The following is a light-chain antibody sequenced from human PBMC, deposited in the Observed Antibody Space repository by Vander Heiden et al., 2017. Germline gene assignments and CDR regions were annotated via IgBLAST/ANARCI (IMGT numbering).Light chain of an antibody. CDR3: TSYTSRSTLV. V-gene: IGLV2-14*01. CDR1: STDVGGYNY. J-gene: IGLJ2*01. Sequence: QSALTQPASVSGSPGQSITISCTGTSTDVGGYNYVSWFQQHPGKAPKLMIYEVSHRPSGVSKRFSASKSGNTASLTISGLQAEDEADYYCTSYTSRSTLVFGGGTKLTVL. CDR2: EVS.